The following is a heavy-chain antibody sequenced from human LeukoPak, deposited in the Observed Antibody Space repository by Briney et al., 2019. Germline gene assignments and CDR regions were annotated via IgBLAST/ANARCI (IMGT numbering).Heavy chain of an antibody. Sequence: GGSLRLSCAASGFTFSSYWMHWVRQAPGKGLMWVSRINSDGSSTSYADSVKGRFTISRDNAKNTLYLQMNSLRAEDTAVYYCARRQHDYGGPFDPWGQGTLVTVSS. J-gene: IGHJ5*02. CDR3: ARRQHDYGGPFDP. CDR1: GFTFSSYW. V-gene: IGHV3-74*01. CDR2: INSDGSST. D-gene: IGHD4-23*01.